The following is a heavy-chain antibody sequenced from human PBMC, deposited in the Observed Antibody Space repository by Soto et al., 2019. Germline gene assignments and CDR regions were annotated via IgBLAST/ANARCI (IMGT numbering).Heavy chain of an antibody. Sequence: GPSVKVSCKASGYTFTSYDINWVRQATGQRLEWMGWINAGNGNTKYSQKFQGRVTITRDTSASTAYMELSSLRSEDTAVYYCARDYCSGGSCYSYYYYGMDVWGQGTTVTVSS. CDR1: GYTFTSYD. D-gene: IGHD2-15*01. CDR3: ARDYCSGGSCYSYYYYGMDV. CDR2: INAGNGNT. V-gene: IGHV1-3*01. J-gene: IGHJ6*02.